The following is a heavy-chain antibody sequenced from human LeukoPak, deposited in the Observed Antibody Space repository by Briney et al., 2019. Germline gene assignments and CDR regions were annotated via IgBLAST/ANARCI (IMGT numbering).Heavy chain of an antibody. J-gene: IGHJ4*02. Sequence: GGSLRLSCAASGFTFISYGMHWVRQAPGKGLEWVTFIRYDGSNKYYADSVKGRFIISRDNSKNTLYLQMNSLRAEDTAVYYCAKDSGYGGNSYLDYWGQGTLVTVSS. V-gene: IGHV3-30*02. CDR3: AKDSGYGGNSYLDY. D-gene: IGHD4-23*01. CDR2: IRYDGSNK. CDR1: GFTFISYG.